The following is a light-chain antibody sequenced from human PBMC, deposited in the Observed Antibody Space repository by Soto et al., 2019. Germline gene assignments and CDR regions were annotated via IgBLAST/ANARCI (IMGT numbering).Light chain of an antibody. CDR2: GAS. Sequence: EIVLTQSPGTLSLSPGERATLSCRASQSVSNSYLAWYQQKPGQAPRLLIYGASSRATDIPDRFSGSGSGTDFTLTISRLEPEDFAVYYCQQYGGSPLYTFGQGTKLEI. V-gene: IGKV3-20*01. CDR3: QQYGGSPLYT. CDR1: QSVSNSY. J-gene: IGKJ2*01.